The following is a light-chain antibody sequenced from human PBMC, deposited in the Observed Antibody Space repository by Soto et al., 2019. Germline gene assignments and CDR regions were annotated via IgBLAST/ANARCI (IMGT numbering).Light chain of an antibody. CDR2: EVT. J-gene: IGLJ1*01. V-gene: IGLV2-23*02. CDR3: YSYAGSSTYV. Sequence: QSVLTQPASVSGSPGQSITISCTGTSRDIGTSNLVSWYQQYPGKAPKLMIYEVTKRPSGISYRFSGSKSGNTASLTISGLQPEDEADYYCYSYAGSSTYVFGSGTKVTVL. CDR1: SRDIGTSNL.